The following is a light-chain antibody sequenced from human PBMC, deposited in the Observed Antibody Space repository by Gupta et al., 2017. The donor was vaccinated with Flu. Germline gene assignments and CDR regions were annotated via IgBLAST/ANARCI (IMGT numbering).Light chain of an antibody. V-gene: IGKV4-1*01. CDR2: WAS. CDR3: QQYCSVPFA. CDR1: EYVLYSLNNQNY. Sequence: DIVMTQTPDTLTLSLADRAPNHCKAFEYVLYSLNNQNYLAWYHQRPGQPPKLLLYWASMRDSGVPDRFSGSGSGTDFNLTISDLQAEDFGFYYCQQYCSVPFAFGPGTRV. J-gene: IGKJ3*01.